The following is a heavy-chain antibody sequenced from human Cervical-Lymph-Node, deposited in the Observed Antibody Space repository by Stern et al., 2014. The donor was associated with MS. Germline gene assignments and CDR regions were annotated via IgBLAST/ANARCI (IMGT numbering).Heavy chain of an antibody. CDR1: GGTFSNLA. Sequence: QVQLGQSGAEERKPGTSVKVSCKASGGTFSNLAISWLRQAPGQGLEWMGGIIPMFGAANYAQKFQGTVTITADESTNTVYMELSSLRSEDAALYYCARDKEAHYFDSWGQGTLVTVSS. V-gene: IGHV1-69*01. CDR3: ARDKEAHYFDS. CDR2: IIPMFGAA. J-gene: IGHJ4*02.